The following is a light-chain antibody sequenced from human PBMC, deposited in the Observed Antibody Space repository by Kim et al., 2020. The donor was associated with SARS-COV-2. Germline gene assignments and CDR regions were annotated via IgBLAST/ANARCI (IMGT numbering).Light chain of an antibody. J-gene: IGKJ4*01. CDR2: GAS. CDR3: KQYNNWPPLT. Sequence: APGERATLSSRASQSVSSNLAWYQQKPGQAPRLLIYGASTRATGIPARFSGSGSGTEFTLTISSLQSEDFAVYYCKQYNNWPPLTFGGGTKVDIK. V-gene: IGKV3-15*01. CDR1: QSVSSN.